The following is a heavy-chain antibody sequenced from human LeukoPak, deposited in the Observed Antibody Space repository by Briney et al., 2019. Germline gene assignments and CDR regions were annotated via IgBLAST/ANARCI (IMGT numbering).Heavy chain of an antibody. D-gene: IGHD2-8*01. CDR1: GSSFSEDW. V-gene: IGHV3-15*01. CDR2: IKRQMDGATR. CDR3: MTERYWPNGGYVH. J-gene: IGHJ4*02. Sequence: GDSLRLSCVASGSSFSEDWMNWVRQAPGRGLEWLGRIKRQMDGATRDYAAPVKGRFIISRDDSKNTLSLQMNSLKTEDTAIYYCMTERYWPNGGYVHWGQGTLVTVSS.